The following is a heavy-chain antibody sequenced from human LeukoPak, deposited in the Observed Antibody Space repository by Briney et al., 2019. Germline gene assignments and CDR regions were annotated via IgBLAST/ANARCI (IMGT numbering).Heavy chain of an antibody. D-gene: IGHD3/OR15-3a*01. Sequence: ASVKVSCKASGYTFTSYDINWVRQATGQGLEWMGWMNPNSGNTGYAQKFQGRVTITRNTSISTAYMELSSLRSEDTAVYYCASWGGFLDPFDYWGQGTLVTVSS. CDR2: MNPNSGNT. J-gene: IGHJ4*02. V-gene: IGHV1-8*03. CDR3: ASWGGFLDPFDY. CDR1: GYTFTSYD.